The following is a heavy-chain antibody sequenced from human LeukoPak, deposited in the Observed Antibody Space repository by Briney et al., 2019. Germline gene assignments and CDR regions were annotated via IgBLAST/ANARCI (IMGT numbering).Heavy chain of an antibody. CDR1: GYTFTGYY. Sequence: GASVNVSCKASGYTFTGYYMHWVRQAPGQGLEWMGWINPNSGGTNYAQKFQGRVTMTRDTSISTAYMELSRLRSDDTAVYYCARSGLWFGESHNWFDPWGQGTLVTVSS. V-gene: IGHV1-2*02. CDR2: INPNSGGT. J-gene: IGHJ5*02. D-gene: IGHD3-10*01. CDR3: ARSGLWFGESHNWFDP.